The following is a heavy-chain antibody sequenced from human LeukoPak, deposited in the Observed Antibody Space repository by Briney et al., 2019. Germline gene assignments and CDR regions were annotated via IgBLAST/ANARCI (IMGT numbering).Heavy chain of an antibody. V-gene: IGHV4-39*07. CDR3: AREGITIFGVVTYNWFDP. Sequence: SETLSLTCTVSGCPIRSWSFHLGWVRQPPGKGLEWIGSIYYSGSTYYNPPLKSRVTISVDTSKNQFSLKLSSVTAADTAVYYCAREGITIFGVVTYNWFDPWGQGTLVTVSS. D-gene: IGHD3-3*01. J-gene: IGHJ5*02. CDR1: GCPIRSWSFH. CDR2: IYYSGST.